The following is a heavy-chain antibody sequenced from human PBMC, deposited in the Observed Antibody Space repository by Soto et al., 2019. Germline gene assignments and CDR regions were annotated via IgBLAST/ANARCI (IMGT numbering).Heavy chain of an antibody. V-gene: IGHV1-2*02. D-gene: IGHD6-13*01. CDR2: VNPSSGGT. J-gene: IGHJ5*02. CDR3: AKGGSSWTEWFDP. Sequence: ASVKVSCKASGYPLTAKYLHWVRQAPGQGLEWMGWVNPSSGGTKEAQKFRGRVTMTRDTSISAAYMELSRLTSDDTAVYYCAKGGSSWTEWFDPWGQGTLVTVS. CDR1: GYPLTAKY.